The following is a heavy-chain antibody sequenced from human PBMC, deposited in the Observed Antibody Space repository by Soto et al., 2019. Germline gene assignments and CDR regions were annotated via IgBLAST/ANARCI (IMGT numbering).Heavy chain of an antibody. CDR3: ARSDGDQIRDNWYFDL. J-gene: IGHJ2*01. Sequence: QVQLVQSGAEVKKPESSVKVSCKASGGTFSSYTISWVRQAPGQGLEWMGRIIPILGIANYAQKFQGRLTITADKSTSTAYMELSSLRSEDTAVYYCARSDGDQIRDNWYFDLWGRGTLVTVSS. CDR2: IIPILGIA. V-gene: IGHV1-69*02. D-gene: IGHD7-27*01. CDR1: GGTFSSYT.